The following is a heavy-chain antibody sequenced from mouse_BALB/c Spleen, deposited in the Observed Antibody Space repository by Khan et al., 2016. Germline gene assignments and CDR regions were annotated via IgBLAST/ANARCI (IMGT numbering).Heavy chain of an antibody. Sequence: EVELVEPGGDLAKPGGSPKLPCAASGLNYSSYGMTSARQTPDKRLEWAATISSGGSYTYYLDSVKGRLSISRDNAKNTLYLQMSSLKSEDTAMYCCARHFITTVVAAYWGHGTTLTVST. CDR3: ARHFITTVVAAY. J-gene: IGHJ2*01. CDR2: ISSGGSYT. D-gene: IGHD1-1*01. V-gene: IGHV5-6*01. CDR1: GLNYSSYG.